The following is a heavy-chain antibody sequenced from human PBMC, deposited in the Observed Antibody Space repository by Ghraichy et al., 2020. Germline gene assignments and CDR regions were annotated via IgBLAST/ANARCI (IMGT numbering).Heavy chain of an antibody. V-gene: IGHV1-3*01. CDR3: ARDSSGYYIYAGPDY. Sequence: ASVKVSCKASEYTFTSYPIHWVRQAPGQRLEWMGWINAGNGNTKYSQKFQGRVTITRDTSASTAYMELSSLISEDTAMYYCARDSSGYYIYAGPDYWGQGTLVTVSS. CDR2: INAGNGNT. D-gene: IGHD3-22*01. J-gene: IGHJ4*02. CDR1: EYTFTSYP.